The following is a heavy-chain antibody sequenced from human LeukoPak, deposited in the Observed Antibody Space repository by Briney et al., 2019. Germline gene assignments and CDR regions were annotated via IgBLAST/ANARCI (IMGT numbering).Heavy chain of an antibody. D-gene: IGHD5-18*01. CDR3: TRAGYSYGFFFDY. V-gene: IGHV3-49*04. CDR2: IRSKAYGGTT. Sequence: GGSLRLSCTASGFTFGDYAMSWVRQAPGKGLEWVGFIRSKAYGGTTEYAASVKGRFTISRDDSKGIAYLQMNSLKTEDTAVYYCTRAGYSYGFFFDYWGQGTLVTVSS. J-gene: IGHJ4*02. CDR1: GFTFGDYA.